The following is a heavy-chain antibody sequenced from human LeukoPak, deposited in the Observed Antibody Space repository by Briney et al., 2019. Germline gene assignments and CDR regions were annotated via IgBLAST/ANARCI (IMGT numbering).Heavy chain of an antibody. D-gene: IGHD1-26*01. CDR3: AREFDSGSCDY. CDR1: GFTFSSYA. CDR2: ISYDGSNK. V-gene: IGHV3-30-3*01. J-gene: IGHJ4*02. Sequence: GGSLRLSCAASGFTFSSYAMHWVRQAPGKGLEWVAVISYDGSNKYYADSVKGRLTISRDNSKNTLYLQMNSLRAEDTAVYYCAREFDSGSCDYWGQGTLVTVSS.